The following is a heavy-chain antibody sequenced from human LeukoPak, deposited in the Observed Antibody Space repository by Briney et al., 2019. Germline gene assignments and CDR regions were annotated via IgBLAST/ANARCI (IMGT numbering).Heavy chain of an antibody. J-gene: IGHJ5*02. CDR2: INWNGGST. CDR3: ARDRPAAYYDFWSGPFPAVNWFDP. Sequence: PGGSLRLSCAASGFTFDDYGMSWVRQAPGKGLEWFSGINWNGGSTGYADSVKGRFTISRDNAKNSLYLQMNSLRAEDTALYYCARDRPAAYYDFWSGPFPAVNWFDPWGQGTLVTVSS. D-gene: IGHD3-3*01. V-gene: IGHV3-20*04. CDR1: GFTFDDYG.